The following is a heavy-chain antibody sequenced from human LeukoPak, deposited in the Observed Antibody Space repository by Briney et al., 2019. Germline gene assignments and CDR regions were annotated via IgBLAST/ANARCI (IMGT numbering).Heavy chain of an antibody. J-gene: IGHJ6*03. D-gene: IGHD2-21*01. CDR1: GYTFTSYG. V-gene: IGHV1-18*01. CDR2: ISAYNGNT. CDR3: ARHSFRAGYYYMDV. Sequence: ASVKVSCKASGYTFTSYGISWVRQAPGQGLEWMGWISAYNGNTNYAQKLQGRVTMTTDTSTSTAYMELRRLRSADTAVYYCARHSFRAGYYYMDVWGKGTTVTVSS.